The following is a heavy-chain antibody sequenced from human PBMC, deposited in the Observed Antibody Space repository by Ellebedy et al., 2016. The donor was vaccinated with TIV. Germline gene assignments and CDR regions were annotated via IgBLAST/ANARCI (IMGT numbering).Heavy chain of an antibody. V-gene: IGHV3-53*01. D-gene: IGHD2-15*01. CDR2: IYSGGST. CDR1: GGSISSSNW. CDR3: ARGPYCSGGSCYEGHWFDP. J-gene: IGHJ5*02. Sequence: GGSLRLSCAVSGGSISSSNWWSWVRQAPGKGLEWVSVIYSGGSTYYADSVKGRFTISRDNSKNTLYLQMNSLRAEDTAVYYCARGPYCSGGSCYEGHWFDPWGQGTLVTVSS.